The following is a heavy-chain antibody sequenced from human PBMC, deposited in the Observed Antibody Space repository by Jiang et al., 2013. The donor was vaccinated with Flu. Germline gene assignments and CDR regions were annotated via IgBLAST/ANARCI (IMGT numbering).Heavy chain of an antibody. Sequence: GPGLVKPSETLSLTCLVSGDSISDYYWNWIRQPPGKGLEWIGYIYYSESTNYNPSLKSRVTISLDPSKTQFSLILRSATPADTAVYYCARGEMATVQIWGQGTLVTVSS. J-gene: IGHJ4*02. CDR1: GDSISDYY. CDR3: ARGEMATVQI. V-gene: IGHV4-59*01. D-gene: IGHD5-24*01. CDR2: IYYSEST.